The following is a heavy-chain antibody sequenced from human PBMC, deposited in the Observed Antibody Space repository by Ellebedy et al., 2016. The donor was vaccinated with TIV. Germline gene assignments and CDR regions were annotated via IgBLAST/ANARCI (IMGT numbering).Heavy chain of an antibody. V-gene: IGHV3-15*01. D-gene: IGHD2-2*01. CDR3: TSSVLGYCSSTSCSEAFDI. CDR1: GFTFSNAW. Sequence: GESLKISXAASGFTFSNAWMSWVRKAPGKGLEWVGLIKSKTDGGTTDYAAPVKGRFTISRDDSKNTLYLQMNSLKTEDTAVYYCTSSVLGYCSSTSCSEAFDIWGQGTMVTVSS. CDR2: IKSKTDGGTT. J-gene: IGHJ3*02.